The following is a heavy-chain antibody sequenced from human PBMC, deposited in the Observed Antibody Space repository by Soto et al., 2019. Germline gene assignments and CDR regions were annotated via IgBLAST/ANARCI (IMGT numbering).Heavy chain of an antibody. CDR1: GGSISSGGYS. Sequence: QLQLQESGSGLVKPSQTLSLTCAVSGGSISSGGYSWSWIRQPPGKGLEWIGYIYHSGSTYYNPSLKSRVSISVDRSKNEFSLKQSSVTAADTAVYYCAAGGGLPRYYWGQGTLVTVSS. CDR2: IYHSGST. J-gene: IGHJ4*02. D-gene: IGHD5-12*01. V-gene: IGHV4-30-2*01. CDR3: AAGGGLPRYY.